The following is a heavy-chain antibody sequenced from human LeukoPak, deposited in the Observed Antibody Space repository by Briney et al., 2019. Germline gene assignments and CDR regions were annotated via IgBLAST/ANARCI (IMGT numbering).Heavy chain of an antibody. J-gene: IGHJ3*01. CDR2: IKEDGSEK. V-gene: IGHV3-7*01. CDR3: VRDQGYCTSASCRGDAFDV. CDR1: GFTFSTHW. D-gene: IGHD2-2*01. Sequence: PGGSLRLSCAAPGFTFSTHWMSWVRQAPGKGLEWVAKIKEDGSEKYYVDSVKGRFTISRDNAKNSLSLQMHSLRDEDTAVYYCVRDQGYCTSASCRGDAFDVWGQGSMVSVSS.